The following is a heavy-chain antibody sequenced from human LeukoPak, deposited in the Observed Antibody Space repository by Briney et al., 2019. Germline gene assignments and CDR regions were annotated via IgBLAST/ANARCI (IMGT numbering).Heavy chain of an antibody. CDR3: MAAANDAFDI. V-gene: IGHV5-51*01. CDR1: GYSFTSYW. J-gene: IGHJ3*02. D-gene: IGHD6-13*01. Sequence: GESLQISCKGSGYSFTSYWISWVRQMPGKGLEWMGIIYPGDSDTRYSPSFQGQVTISADKSISTAYLQWSSLKASDTAMYYCMAAANDAFDIWGQGTMVTVSS. CDR2: IYPGDSDT.